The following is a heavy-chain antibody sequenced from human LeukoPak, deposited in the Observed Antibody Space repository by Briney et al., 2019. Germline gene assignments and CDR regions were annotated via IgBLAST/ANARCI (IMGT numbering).Heavy chain of an antibody. CDR3: ARVPYGDFDYYYYGIDV. V-gene: IGHV4-59*02. D-gene: IGHD4-17*01. CDR1: GGSVRRYY. CDR2: VFNDGST. J-gene: IGHJ6*02. Sequence: PSETLSLTCSVSGGSVRRYYWNWIRQPPGKGLEWIGYVFNDGSTNHNPSLKSRVTISVDTSKNQFSLKLSSVTTADTAVYCCARVPYGDFDYYYYGIDVWGQGTTVTVSS.